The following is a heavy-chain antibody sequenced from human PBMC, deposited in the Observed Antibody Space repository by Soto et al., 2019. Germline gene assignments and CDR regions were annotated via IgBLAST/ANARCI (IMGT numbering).Heavy chain of an antibody. Sequence: GGSLRLSCTAPGFTFGDYAMSWVRQAPGKGLEWVGFIRSKAYGGTTEYAASVKGRFTISRDDSKSIAYLQMNSLKTEDTAVYYCTRGPLIAVALYYYYGMDVWGQGTTVTVSS. D-gene: IGHD6-19*01. J-gene: IGHJ6*02. CDR2: IRSKAYGGTT. V-gene: IGHV3-49*04. CDR3: TRGPLIAVALYYYYGMDV. CDR1: GFTFGDYA.